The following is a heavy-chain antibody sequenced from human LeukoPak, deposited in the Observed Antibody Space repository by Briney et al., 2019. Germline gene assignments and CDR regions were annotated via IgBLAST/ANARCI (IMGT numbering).Heavy chain of an antibody. CDR1: GYTLTELS. Sequence: ASVKVSFKVSGYTLTELSMHWVRQAPGKGLEWMGGFDPEDGETIYAQKFQGRVTMTEDTSTDTAYMELSSLRSEDTAVYYCVKSGKKSIAARPGDYWGQGTLVTVSS. J-gene: IGHJ4*02. V-gene: IGHV1-24*01. CDR3: VKSGKKSIAARPGDY. CDR2: FDPEDGET. D-gene: IGHD6-6*01.